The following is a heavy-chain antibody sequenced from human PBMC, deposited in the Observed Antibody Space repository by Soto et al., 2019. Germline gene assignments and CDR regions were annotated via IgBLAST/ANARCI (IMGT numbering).Heavy chain of an antibody. J-gene: IGHJ4*02. D-gene: IGHD2-15*01. CDR1: GGSMNSGGYC. CDR2: ISYGGTT. CDR3: SRGILV. Sequence: QVQLQESGPGLVKPSQTLSLTCTVSGGSMNSGGYCWNWIRQHPGEGLEWIGCISYGGTTSYNPYLKSRVTISVDTSKNQFSLKLSSVTAADTAVYYCSRGILVWGQGTLITVSS. V-gene: IGHV4-31*03.